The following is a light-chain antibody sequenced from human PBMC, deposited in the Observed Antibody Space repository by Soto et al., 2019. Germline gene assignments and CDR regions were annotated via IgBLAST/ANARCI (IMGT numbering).Light chain of an antibody. J-gene: IGLJ2*01. CDR2: DVT. Sequence: QSALTQPRSVSGSPGKSVTISCTGTRSDVGGYNFVSWYQQHPGKAPKLLIYDVTRRPSGVPDRFSGSKSAYTASLTISAFQAEDEADFYCSSCAGSSVVFGAGTKVTVL. CDR1: RSDVGGYNF. V-gene: IGLV2-11*01. CDR3: SSCAGSSVV.